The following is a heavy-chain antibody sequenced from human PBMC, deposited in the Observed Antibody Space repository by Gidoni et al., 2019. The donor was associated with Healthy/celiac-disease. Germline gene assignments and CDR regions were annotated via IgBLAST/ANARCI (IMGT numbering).Heavy chain of an antibody. CDR1: GYSFTSYC. V-gene: IGHV5-51*01. J-gene: IGHJ4*02. CDR3: ARLCSSWDRGFHFDY. D-gene: IGHD6-13*01. Sequence: EVQLVQSGAEVKKPGESLKISCKGSGYSFTSYCIGWVRQMPGKGLGCMGIIYPGNSDTRYSPSFQGQFTISADKSISTAYLQWSSLKATDTAMYYCARLCSSWDRGFHFDYWGQGTLVTVSS. CDR2: IYPGNSDT.